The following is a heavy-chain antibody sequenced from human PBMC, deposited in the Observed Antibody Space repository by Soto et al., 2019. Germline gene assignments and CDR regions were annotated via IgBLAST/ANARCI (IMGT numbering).Heavy chain of an antibody. Sequence: ASVKVSCKASGYTFTGYYMHWVRQAPGQVLEWMGWINPNSGGTNYAQKFQGWVTMTRDTSISTAYMELSRLRSDDTAVYYCARGLGNLSYNWFDPWGQGTLVTVSS. V-gene: IGHV1-2*04. J-gene: IGHJ5*02. D-gene: IGHD3-9*01. CDR1: GYTFTGYY. CDR3: ARGLGNLSYNWFDP. CDR2: INPNSGGT.